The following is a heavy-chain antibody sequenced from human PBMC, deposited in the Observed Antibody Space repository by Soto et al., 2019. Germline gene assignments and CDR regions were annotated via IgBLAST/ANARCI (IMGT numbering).Heavy chain of an antibody. CDR1: GFTFSSYG. D-gene: IGHD6-19*01. J-gene: IGHJ4*02. CDR3: ARDPGGHTVAGSDSDY. V-gene: IGHV3-33*01. CDR2: IWYDGSNK. Sequence: GGSLRLSCAASGFTFSSYGMHWVRQAPGKGLEWVAVIWYDGSNKYYADSVKGRFTISRDNSKNTLYLQMNSLRAEDTAVYYCARDPGGHTVAGSDSDYWGQGTLVTVSS.